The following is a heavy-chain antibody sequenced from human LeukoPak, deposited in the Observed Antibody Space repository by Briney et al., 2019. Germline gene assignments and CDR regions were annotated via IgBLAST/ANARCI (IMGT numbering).Heavy chain of an antibody. V-gene: IGHV3-48*01. CDR1: GFTSSSYS. CDR3: ARDLMITFGGVIA. CDR2: ISSSSSTI. Sequence: GGSLRLSCAASGFTSSSYSMNWVRQAPGKGLEWVSYISSSSSTIYYADSVKGRFTISRDNAKNSLYLQMNSLRAEDTAVYYCARDLMITFGGVIAWGQGTLVTVSS. J-gene: IGHJ4*02. D-gene: IGHD3-16*02.